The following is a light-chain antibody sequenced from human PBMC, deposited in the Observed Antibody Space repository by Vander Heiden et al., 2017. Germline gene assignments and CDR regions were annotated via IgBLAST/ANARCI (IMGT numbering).Light chain of an antibody. CDR1: RNINTN. CDR2: AAS. V-gene: IGKV1-39*01. CDR3: QQTYRSPRV. Sequence: DIQLTQSPSSLSASVGDRVTITCRASRNINTNLNWYQQTPGKAPRLLLSAASNLQGGVPSRFTGSASGTDFTLTISDLQPEDSAIYCCQQTYRSPRVFGPGTKVGI. J-gene: IGKJ3*01.